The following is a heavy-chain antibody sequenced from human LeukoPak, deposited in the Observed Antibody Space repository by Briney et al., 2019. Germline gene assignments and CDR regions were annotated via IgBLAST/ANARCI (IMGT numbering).Heavy chain of an antibody. CDR2: INHSGST. D-gene: IGHD4-17*01. Sequence: PSETLSLTCDVYGGSFSGYYWSWIRQPPGKGLEWIGEINHSGSTNYNPSLKSRVAIAVDTFKNQTSLKLSSVTAASTAVYDCARGPDKMTTATSWGYFDYWGQGTLVTVSS. CDR1: GGSFSGYY. V-gene: IGHV4-34*01. J-gene: IGHJ4*02. CDR3: ARGPDKMTTATSWGYFDY.